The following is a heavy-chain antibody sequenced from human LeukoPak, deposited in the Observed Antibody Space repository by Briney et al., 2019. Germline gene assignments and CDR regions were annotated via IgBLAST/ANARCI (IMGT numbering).Heavy chain of an antibody. CDR2: ISGSGGRT. Sequence: PGGSPRLSCAASAFTFSNYAMSWFRQAPGRGPEWVSVISGSGGRTYYADSVKGRFTISRDNSKNTLFLQMNSLRVEDTAVYYCAKGAQDYGDSTTDYWGQGTRVTVSS. J-gene: IGHJ4*02. D-gene: IGHD4-17*01. CDR1: AFTFSNYA. CDR3: AKGAQDYGDSTTDY. V-gene: IGHV3-23*01.